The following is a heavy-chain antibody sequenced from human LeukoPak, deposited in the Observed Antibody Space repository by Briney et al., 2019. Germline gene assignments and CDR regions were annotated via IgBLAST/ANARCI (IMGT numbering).Heavy chain of an antibody. Sequence: PSQTLSLTCTVSGGSISSGSYYCSWIRHPAGKGLEWIGRIYTSGSTNYNPSLKSRVTISVDTSKNQFSLKLSSVTAADTAVYYCARGPATAKNWFDPWGQGTLVTVSS. CDR3: ARGPATAKNWFDP. CDR2: IYTSGST. CDR1: GGSISSGSYY. J-gene: IGHJ5*02. V-gene: IGHV4-61*02. D-gene: IGHD2-2*01.